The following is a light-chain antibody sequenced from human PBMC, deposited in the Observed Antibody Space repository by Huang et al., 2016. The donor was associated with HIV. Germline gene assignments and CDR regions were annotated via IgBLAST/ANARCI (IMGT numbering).Light chain of an antibody. J-gene: IGKJ2*02. CDR1: QSVTKY. CDR3: QQSYRLPRT. V-gene: IGKV1-39*01. CDR2: GAS. Sequence: DIQMTQSPSSLSASVGDRVIITCRASQSVTKYLNWYQHITGKAPKLLIYGASTLEGGVSCRFSGRGSGTEFTLTISSRQPEDAATYYCQQSYRLPRTFGQGTALEI.